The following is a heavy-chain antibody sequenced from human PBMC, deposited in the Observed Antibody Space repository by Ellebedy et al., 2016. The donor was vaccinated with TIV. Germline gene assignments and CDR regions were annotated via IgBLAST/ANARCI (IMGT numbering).Heavy chain of an antibody. CDR3: ARVYDFWSGYYLDY. CDR2: ISNHGLSI. V-gene: IGHV3-11*01. J-gene: IGHJ4*02. Sequence: PGGSLRLSCAASGFTFSDYYMTWIRQAPGKGLEWVSYISNHGLSIDYADSVKGRFTISRDNAKNSLYLQMNSLRAEDTAVYFCARVYDFWSGYYLDYWGQGTLVTVSS. CDR1: GFTFSDYY. D-gene: IGHD3-3*01.